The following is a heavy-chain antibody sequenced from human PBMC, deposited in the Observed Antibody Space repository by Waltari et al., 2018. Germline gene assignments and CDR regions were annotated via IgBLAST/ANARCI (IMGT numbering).Heavy chain of an antibody. V-gene: IGHV1-69*05. CDR3: AGDDSSGYYYVAFDI. J-gene: IGHJ3*02. D-gene: IGHD3-22*01. Sequence: QVQLVQSGAEVKKPGSSVKVSCKASGGTFSSYAISWVRQAPGQGLEWMGGIIPIFGSATYAQKFQGRFTITTDESTSTAYMELSSLRSEDTAVYYCAGDDSSGYYYVAFDIWGQGTMVTVSS. CDR2: IIPIFGSA. CDR1: GGTFSSYA.